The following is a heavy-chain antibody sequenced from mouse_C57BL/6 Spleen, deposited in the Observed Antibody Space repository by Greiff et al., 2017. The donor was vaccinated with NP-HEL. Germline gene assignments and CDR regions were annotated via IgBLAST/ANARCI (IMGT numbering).Heavy chain of an antibody. J-gene: IGHJ1*03. CDR2: ISDGGSYT. V-gene: IGHV5-4*01. Sequence: EVQGVESGGGLVKPGGSLKLSCAASGFTFSSYAMSWVRQTPEKRLEWVATISDGGSYTYYPDNVKGRFTISRDNAKNNLYLQMSHLKSEDTAMYYCARVYYYGRGNWYFDVWGTGTTVTVSS. CDR1: GFTFSSYA. D-gene: IGHD1-1*01. CDR3: ARVYYYGRGNWYFDV.